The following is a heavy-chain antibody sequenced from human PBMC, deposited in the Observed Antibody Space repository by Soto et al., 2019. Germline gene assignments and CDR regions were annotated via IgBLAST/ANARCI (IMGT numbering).Heavy chain of an antibody. CDR2: LSGSGVST. CDR3: AKGGGSKDYYDTSGYYLYYDYDMDV. V-gene: IGHV3-23*01. D-gene: IGHD3-22*01. CDR1: GFTFSSYA. Sequence: EVQLLESGGGLVQPGGSLRLSCAASGFTFSSYAMTWVRQAPGKGLEWVSALSGSGVSTYYADSVKGRFTISRDKSKNTLYLQMNSLRAEDTAVYYCAKGGGSKDYYDTSGYYLYYDYDMDVWGQGTTVTVSS. J-gene: IGHJ6*02.